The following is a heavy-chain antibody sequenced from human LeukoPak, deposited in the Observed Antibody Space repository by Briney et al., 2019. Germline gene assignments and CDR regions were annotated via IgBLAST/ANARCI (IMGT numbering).Heavy chain of an antibody. CDR1: GYTFTSYA. D-gene: IGHD3-10*01. J-gene: IGHJ6*02. V-gene: IGHV7-4-1*02. Sequence: GASVKVSCKASGYTFTSYAMNWVRQAPGQGLEWMGWINTNTGNPTYAQGFTGRFVFSLDTSVSTAYLQISSLKAEDTAVYYCARIPYYYGSGSPYYYGMDVWGQGTTVTVSS. CDR2: INTNTGNP. CDR3: ARIPYYYGSGSPYYYGMDV.